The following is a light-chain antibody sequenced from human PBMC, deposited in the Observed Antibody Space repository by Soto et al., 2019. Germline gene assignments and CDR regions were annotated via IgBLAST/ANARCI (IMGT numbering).Light chain of an antibody. CDR2: DAS. V-gene: IGKV3-11*01. CDR3: QQRSNCHPGST. CDR1: QSVSSY. J-gene: IGKJ3*01. Sequence: EIVLTQSPATLSLSPGERATLSCRASQSVSSYLAWYQQKPGQAPRLLIYDASNRATGIPARFSGSGSGTDFTLTISSIEPEDFAVYYCQQRSNCHPGSTFGPGTKVDIK.